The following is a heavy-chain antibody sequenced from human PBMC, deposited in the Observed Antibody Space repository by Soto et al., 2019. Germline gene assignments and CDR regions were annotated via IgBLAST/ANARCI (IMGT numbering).Heavy chain of an antibody. CDR1: GYSFTRYG. CDR3: ARMGAVPYYYYGLDV. D-gene: IGHD3-16*01. CDR2: ISGYNANT. J-gene: IGHJ6*02. Sequence: QVQLVQSGAEVKKPGASVKVSCKASGYSFTRYGISWVRQAPGQGLEWMGWISGYNANTNYPENLQGRVTMTTDTSTSTAYMEVRNLISDHTAVYYCARMGAVPYYYYGLDVWGQGTTVTVSS. V-gene: IGHV1-18*01.